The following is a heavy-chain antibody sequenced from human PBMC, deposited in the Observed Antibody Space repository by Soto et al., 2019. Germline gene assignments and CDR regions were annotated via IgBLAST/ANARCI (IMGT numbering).Heavy chain of an antibody. J-gene: IGHJ4*02. CDR2: VYHTGRT. CDR3: ARDFAYFDS. Sequence: SATLSLTCTVSGGSFKSGSYSWSWIRQPPGKGLEWIGYVYHTGRTSYNPSLKSRVSISMDTSKNQFSLNLDSVTAADTAVYFCARDFAYFDSWGQGTLVTVSS. CDR1: GGSFKSGSYS. V-gene: IGHV4-61*01. D-gene: IGHD3-3*01.